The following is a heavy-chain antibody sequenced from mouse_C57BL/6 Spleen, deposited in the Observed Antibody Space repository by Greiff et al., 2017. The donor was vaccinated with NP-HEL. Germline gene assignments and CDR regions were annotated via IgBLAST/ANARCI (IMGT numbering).Heavy chain of an antibody. CDR1: GYTFTDYY. CDR2: INPNNGGT. CDR3: ARLVYYFDY. D-gene: IGHD1-1*02. Sequence: EVKLQQSGPELVKPGASVKISCKASGYTFTDYYMNWVKQSHGKSLEWIGDINPNNGGTSYNQKFKGKATLTVDKSSSTAYMELRSLTSEDSAVYYCARLVYYFDYWGQGTTLTVSS. J-gene: IGHJ2*01. V-gene: IGHV1-26*01.